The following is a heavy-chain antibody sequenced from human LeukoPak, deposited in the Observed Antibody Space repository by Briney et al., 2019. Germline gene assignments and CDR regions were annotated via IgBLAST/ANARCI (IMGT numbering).Heavy chain of an antibody. Sequence: PSETLSLTCAVSGYSIRSGFYWVWIRQPPGKGLEWIGNIYYSGSTSYNPSLKSRVIMSVDTSKNQFSLNLTSVTAADTAIYYCARDYTVTPFDYWGQGILVTVSS. D-gene: IGHD4-17*01. V-gene: IGHV4-38-2*02. CDR1: GYSIRSGFY. CDR3: ARDYTVTPFDY. J-gene: IGHJ4*02. CDR2: IYYSGST.